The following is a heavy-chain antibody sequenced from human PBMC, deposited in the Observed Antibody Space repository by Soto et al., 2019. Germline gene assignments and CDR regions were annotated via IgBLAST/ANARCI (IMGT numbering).Heavy chain of an antibody. CDR1: GFTLSGYA. CDR2: ISSNGVGT. CDR3: ARRALPDFYYMDV. Sequence: GGSLRLSCAASGFTLSGYAMDWVRQAPGKGLEYVSGISSNGVGTYYPTSLQGRCPFFRDNAKNTVYLQVGSLRPEDMGVYFCARRALPDFYYMDVWGKGTTLTVSS. V-gene: IGHV3-64*01. J-gene: IGHJ6*03.